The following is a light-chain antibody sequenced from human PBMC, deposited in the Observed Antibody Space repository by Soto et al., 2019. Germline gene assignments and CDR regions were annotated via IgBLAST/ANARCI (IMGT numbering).Light chain of an antibody. Sequence: EIVLTQSPGTLSLSPGERATLSCRASQSVSRSYLAWYQQKPGQAPRLLIYGASSRATGIPDRFSGSGSGTDFTLTISRLEPEEFAVYYCQHYGSLVLTFGGGTKVEIK. V-gene: IGKV3-20*01. J-gene: IGKJ4*01. CDR1: QSVSRSY. CDR3: QHYGSLVLT. CDR2: GAS.